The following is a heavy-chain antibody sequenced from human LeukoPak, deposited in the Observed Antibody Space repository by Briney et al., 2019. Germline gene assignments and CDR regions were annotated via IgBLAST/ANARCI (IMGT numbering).Heavy chain of an antibody. D-gene: IGHD6-13*01. J-gene: IGHJ6*02. CDR2: ISSSSSYI. CDR1: GFTFSSYS. Sequence: GGSLRLSCAASGFTFSSYSMNWVRQAPGKGLEWVSSISSSSSYIYYADSVKGRFTISRDNAKNSLYLQMNSLRAEDTAVYYCARGRAAAGATYYYYGMDVWGQGTTVTVSS. V-gene: IGHV3-21*01. CDR3: ARGRAAAGATYYYYGMDV.